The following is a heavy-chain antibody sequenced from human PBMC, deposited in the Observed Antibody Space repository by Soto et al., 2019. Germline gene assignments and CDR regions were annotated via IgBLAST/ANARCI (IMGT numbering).Heavy chain of an antibody. CDR2: IIPIFGTA. J-gene: IGHJ6*04. CDR3: ARDHGDYGVTYYGMDV. V-gene: IGHV1-69*13. Sequence: SVKVSCKASGGTFSSYAISWVRQAPGQGLEWMGWIIPIFGTANYAQKFQGRVTITADESTSTAYMELSSLRSEDTAVYYCARDHGDYGVTYYGMDVWGKGTTVTVPS. D-gene: IGHD4-17*01. CDR1: GGTFSSYA.